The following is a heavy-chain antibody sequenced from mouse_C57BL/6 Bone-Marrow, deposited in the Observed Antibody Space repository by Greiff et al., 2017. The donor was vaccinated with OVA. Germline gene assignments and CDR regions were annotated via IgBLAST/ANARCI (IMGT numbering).Heavy chain of an antibody. CDR3: ARDYYGFFYY. J-gene: IGHJ2*01. CDR2: IYYSGTI. CDR1: GISITTGNYR. D-gene: IGHD1-1*02. Sequence: EVKLVESGPGLVKPSQTVFLTCTVTGISITTGNYRWSWIRQFPGNKLEWIGYIYYSGTITYNPSLSSRTTNTRDTPKNQFFLEMNSLTAEDTATYYFARDYYGFFYYWGQGTTLSVSS. V-gene: IGHV3-5*01.